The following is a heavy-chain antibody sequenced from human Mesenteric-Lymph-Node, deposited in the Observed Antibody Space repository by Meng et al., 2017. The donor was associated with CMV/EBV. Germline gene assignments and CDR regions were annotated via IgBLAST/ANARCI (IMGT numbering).Heavy chain of an antibody. CDR1: GFTFNSYW. Sequence: GESLKISCAASGFTFNSYWMTWVRQAPGKGLECVANINPDGSQKYYVDSVKGRFTISGDNAKNSLYLQMNSLRAEDTAVYYCARKHDFWSGYYLYYYGMDVWGQGTTVTVSS. J-gene: IGHJ6*02. CDR3: ARKHDFWSGYYLYYYGMDV. V-gene: IGHV3-7*01. D-gene: IGHD3-3*01. CDR2: INPDGSQK.